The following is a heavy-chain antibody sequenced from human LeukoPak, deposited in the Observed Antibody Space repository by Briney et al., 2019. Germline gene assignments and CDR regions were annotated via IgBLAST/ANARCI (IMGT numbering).Heavy chain of an antibody. CDR2: IYYSGTT. V-gene: IGHV4-39*01. CDR3: ARLVGSAWHEDC. Sequence: SETLSLTCTLSGGSISSSSYFWGWIRQPPGRGLEWIGSIYYSGTTYYNSSLKSRVTLSVGTSKNQFSLKLSSVTAADTAVYYCARLVGSAWHEDCWGQGTLVTVSS. CDR1: GGSISSSSYF. D-gene: IGHD6-19*01. J-gene: IGHJ4*02.